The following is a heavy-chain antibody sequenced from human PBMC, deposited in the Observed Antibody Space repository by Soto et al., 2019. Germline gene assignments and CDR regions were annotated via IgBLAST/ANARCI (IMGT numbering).Heavy chain of an antibody. CDR1: GGSISSSVYY. J-gene: IGHJ5*02. CDR2: IYYSGST. Sequence: SETLSLTCTVSGGSISSSVYYWGWIRQPPGKGLEWIGSIYYSGSTYYNPSLKSRVTISVDTSKNQFSLKLSSVTAADTAVYYCARGRNWFDPWGQGTLVTVSS. V-gene: IGHV4-39*01. CDR3: ARGRNWFDP.